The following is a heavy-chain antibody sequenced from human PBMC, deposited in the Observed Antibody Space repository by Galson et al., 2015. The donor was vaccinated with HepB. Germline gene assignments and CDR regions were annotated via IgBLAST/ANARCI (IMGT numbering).Heavy chain of an antibody. CDR3: ARDSPPSLNLYSSGWYGFDY. CDR1: GYTFTSYA. D-gene: IGHD6-19*01. Sequence: SVKVSCKASGYTFTSYAMNWVRQAPGQGLEWMGWINTNTGNPTYAQGFTGRFVFSLDTSVSTAYLQISSLKAEDTAVYYCARDSPPSLNLYSSGWYGFDYWGQGTLVTVSS. V-gene: IGHV7-4-1*02. CDR2: INTNTGNP. J-gene: IGHJ4*02.